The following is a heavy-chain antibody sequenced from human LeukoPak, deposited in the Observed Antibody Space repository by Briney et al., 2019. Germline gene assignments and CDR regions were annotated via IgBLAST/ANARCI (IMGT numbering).Heavy chain of an antibody. CDR2: IYYSGST. V-gene: IGHV4-39*07. CDR1: GFTFSSYW. Sequence: GSLRLSCAASGFTFSSYWMSWVRQPPGKGLEWIGSIYYSGSTYYNPSLKSRVTISVDTSKNQFSLKLSSVTAADTAVYYCARDSSITGNSYFDYWGQGTLVTVSS. J-gene: IGHJ4*02. CDR3: ARDSSITGNSYFDY. D-gene: IGHD1-20*01.